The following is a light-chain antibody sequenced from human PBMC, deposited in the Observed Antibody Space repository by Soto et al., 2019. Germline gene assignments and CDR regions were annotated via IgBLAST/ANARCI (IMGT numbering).Light chain of an antibody. V-gene: IGLV1-47*01. CDR3: AAWDDRVSAVV. J-gene: IGLJ2*01. CDR1: TSNIGSSS. CDR2: TNN. Sequence: QSVLTQPPSASGTPGQRVTISCSGSTSNIGSSSVSWYQQLPGTAPNLLIYTNNQRPSGVPDRFSGSKSGTSASLAIGGLRSEDEADYYCAAWDDRVSAVVFGGGTKSPS.